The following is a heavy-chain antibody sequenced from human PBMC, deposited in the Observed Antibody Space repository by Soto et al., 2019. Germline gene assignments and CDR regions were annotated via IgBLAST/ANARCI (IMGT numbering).Heavy chain of an antibody. CDR2: ISYDGSTK. CDR1: GFPFNSYG. V-gene: IGHV3-30*03. J-gene: IGHJ4*02. CDR3: VGGYYYGDY. D-gene: IGHD3-22*01. Sequence: QVQLVESGGGVVQPGRSLRLSCAASGFPFNSYGMHWVRQAPGKGLEWVAVISYDGSTKYYADSVKGRFTISRDNSKNTLYLQMNGLRAEDTAVYYCVGGYYYGDYWGQGTLVTVSS.